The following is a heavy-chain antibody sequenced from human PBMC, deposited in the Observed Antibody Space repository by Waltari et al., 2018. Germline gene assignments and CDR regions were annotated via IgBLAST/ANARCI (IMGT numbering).Heavy chain of an antibody. Sequence: QVQLQESGPGLVKPSGTLSLTCAVSGGSISSSNWWSWVRQPPGKGLEWIGEIYHSGSTNYNPSLKSRVTISVDKSKNQFSLKLSSVTAADTAVYYCARGRRRLVRDYYYFFDGLDVWGRGTTVTVSS. CDR3: ARGRRRLVRDYYYFFDGLDV. J-gene: IGHJ6*02. D-gene: IGHD3-10*01. V-gene: IGHV4-4*02. CDR1: GGSISSSNW. CDR2: IYHSGST.